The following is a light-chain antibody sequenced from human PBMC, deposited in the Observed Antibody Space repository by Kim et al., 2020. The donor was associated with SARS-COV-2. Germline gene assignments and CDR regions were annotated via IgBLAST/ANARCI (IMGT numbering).Light chain of an antibody. CDR1: QSGSSNY. CDR2: GAS. Sequence: SPGERATASCRASQSGSSNYLAWYQQKPGQAPRLLIYGASSRATGIPDRFSGSGSETDFTLTISRLDPEDFAVYYCQQYGSSPLTFGGGTKVDIK. CDR3: QQYGSSPLT. V-gene: IGKV3-20*01. J-gene: IGKJ4*01.